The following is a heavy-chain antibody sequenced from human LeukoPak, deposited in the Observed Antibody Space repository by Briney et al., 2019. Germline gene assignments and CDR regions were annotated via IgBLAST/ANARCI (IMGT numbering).Heavy chain of an antibody. CDR1: GFTFSSYW. V-gene: IGHV3-7*01. CDR2: IKQDGSEK. CDR3: AGDAYMVNY. Sequence: GGSLRLSCAASGFTFSSYWMSWVPQAPGKGLEWVVNIKQDGSEKYYVDSVKGRFTISRDNAKNSLYLQMNSLRAEYTAVYDSAGDAYMVNYWGQGTLVTVSS. D-gene: IGHD5-18*01. J-gene: IGHJ4*02.